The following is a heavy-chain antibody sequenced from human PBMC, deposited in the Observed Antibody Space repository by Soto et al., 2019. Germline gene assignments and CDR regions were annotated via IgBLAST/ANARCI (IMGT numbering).Heavy chain of an antibody. J-gene: IGHJ3*01. D-gene: IGHD3-3*02. V-gene: IGHV3-23*01. Sequence: VQLFESGGGLVQPGGSLRLSCEASGFTFSNYAMAWVRHTPGEGPEWVSTIGGGDDIFYAESVQGRFIISRDDSRSTMYLQMDNLRVEDTAIYFCANDSISYNGIYDAFDVWGQGTVVTVSS. CDR1: GFTFSNYA. CDR3: ANDSISYNGIYDAFDV. CDR2: IGGGDDI.